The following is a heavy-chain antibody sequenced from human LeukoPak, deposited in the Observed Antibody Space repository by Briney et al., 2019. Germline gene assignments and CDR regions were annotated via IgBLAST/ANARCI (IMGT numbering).Heavy chain of an antibody. CDR3: ARDAQRGFDYSNSLEY. Sequence: GGSLRLSCATSGFIFSHYGMHWVRQAPGKGLEWVAGIWSDGTNTFYAGSVKGRFTISRDNSQKTVFLQMNSLRGDDTATYYCARDAQRGFDYSNSLEYWGHGTLVTVSS. CDR2: IWSDGTNT. CDR1: GFIFSHYG. V-gene: IGHV3-33*01. D-gene: IGHD4-11*01. J-gene: IGHJ4*01.